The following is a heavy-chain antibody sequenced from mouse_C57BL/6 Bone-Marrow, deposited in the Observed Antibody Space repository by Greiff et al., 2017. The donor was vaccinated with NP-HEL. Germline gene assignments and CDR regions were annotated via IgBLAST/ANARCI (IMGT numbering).Heavy chain of an antibody. Sequence: VQLQQSGAELVRPGTSVKMSCKASGYTFTNYWIGWAKQRPGHGLEWIGDIYPGGGYTNYNEKFKGKATLTADKSSSTAYMQCSSLTSEYSAIYYCARGDYYGSRYNAKDYGGQGTSVTVSS. V-gene: IGHV1-63*01. CDR1: GYTFTNYW. CDR3: ARGDYYGSRYNAKDY. D-gene: IGHD1-1*01. CDR2: IYPGGGYT. J-gene: IGHJ4*01.